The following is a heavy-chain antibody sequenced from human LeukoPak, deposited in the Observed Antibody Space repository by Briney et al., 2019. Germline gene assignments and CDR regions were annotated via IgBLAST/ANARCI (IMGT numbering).Heavy chain of an antibody. D-gene: IGHD2-21*02. J-gene: IGHJ4*02. CDR2: IYYSGST. V-gene: IGHV4-31*03. CDR1: GGSISSGGYY. CDR3: ARAVYCGGDCYLAFDY. Sequence: PSETLSLTCTVSGGSISSGGYYWSWIRQHPGKGLESIGYIYYSGSTYYNPSLKSRVTISVDTSKNQFSLKLSSVTAADTAVYYCARAVYCGGDCYLAFDYWGQGTLVTVSS.